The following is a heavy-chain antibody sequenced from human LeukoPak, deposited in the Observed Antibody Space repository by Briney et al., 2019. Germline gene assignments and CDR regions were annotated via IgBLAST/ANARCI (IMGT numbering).Heavy chain of an antibody. Sequence: PGGSLRLSCAASGFTFSSYGMHWVRQAPGKGLEWVAVISYDGSNKYYADSVKGRFTISRDNSKNTLYLQMNSLRAEDTAVYYCAKDPVGATSWAHGYWGQGTLVTVSS. CDR3: AKDPVGATSWAHGY. J-gene: IGHJ4*02. D-gene: IGHD1-26*01. CDR2: ISYDGSNK. V-gene: IGHV3-30*18. CDR1: GFTFSSYG.